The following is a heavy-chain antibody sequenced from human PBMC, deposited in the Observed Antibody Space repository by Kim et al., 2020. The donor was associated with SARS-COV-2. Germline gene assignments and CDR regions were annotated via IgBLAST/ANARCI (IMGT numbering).Heavy chain of an antibody. D-gene: IGHD6-13*01. CDR2: IYYSGST. Sequence: SETLSLTCTVSGCSISSSSYYWGRIRQPPGKGLEWIGSIYYSGSTYYNPSLKSRVTISVDTSKNQFSLKLSSVTAADTAVYYCARHVVRSSSWYLDWFDPWGQGTLVTVSS. CDR3: ARHVVRSSSWYLDWFDP. V-gene: IGHV4-39*01. J-gene: IGHJ5*02. CDR1: GCSISSSSYY.